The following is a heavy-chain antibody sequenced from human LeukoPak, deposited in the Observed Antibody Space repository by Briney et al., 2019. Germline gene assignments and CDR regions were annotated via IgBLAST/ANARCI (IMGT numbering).Heavy chain of an antibody. CDR3: VREEMATKSPFDY. D-gene: IGHD5-24*01. CDR1: GGSIRSFY. Sequence: PSETLSLTCTVSGGSIRSFYWSWIRQPAGKGLEWIGRIYTSGSTNCSPSFKSRVTMSVDTSKKQFSLRLSSVTAADTAVYYCVREEMATKSPFDYWGQGTLVTVSS. V-gene: IGHV4-4*07. J-gene: IGHJ4*02. CDR2: IYTSGST.